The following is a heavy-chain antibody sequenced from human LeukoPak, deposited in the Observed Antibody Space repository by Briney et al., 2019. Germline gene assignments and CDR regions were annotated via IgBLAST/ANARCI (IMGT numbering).Heavy chain of an antibody. CDR1: GYIFSGFW. J-gene: IGHJ3*02. V-gene: IGHV5-51*01. CDR2: IYPSDSLI. Sequence: GESLKISCKTSGYIFSGFWIGWVRQMPGKGLEWMGLIYPSDSLITYSPPFEGQVTMSADKSTNTAYLQWSSLKASDTAMYYCATCYGSGSYYTDDAFDIWGQGTMVTVSS. CDR3: ATCYGSGSYYTDDAFDI. D-gene: IGHD3-10*01.